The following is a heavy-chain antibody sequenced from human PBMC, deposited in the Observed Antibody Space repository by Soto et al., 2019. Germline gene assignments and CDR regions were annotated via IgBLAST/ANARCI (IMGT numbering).Heavy chain of an antibody. CDR3: AKCMQAYWNYDAHHI. CDR2: ITASGGTT. CDR1: GFTFSTYS. D-gene: IGHD1-7*01. J-gene: IGHJ3*02. V-gene: IGHV3-23*01. Sequence: GGSLRLSCAASGFTFSTYSMSWVRQAPGKGLEWVAHITASGGTTYYADSVKGRFTISRDTSRNTLYLQMNGLRAEDTALYYCAKCMQAYWNYDAHHIWGQGTMVTVSS.